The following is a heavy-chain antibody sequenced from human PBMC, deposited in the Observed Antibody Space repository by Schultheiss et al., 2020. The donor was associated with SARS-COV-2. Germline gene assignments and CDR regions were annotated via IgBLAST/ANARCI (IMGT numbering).Heavy chain of an antibody. Sequence: GGSLRLSCITSGFTFGDYAMSWFRQAPGKGLEWVGFIRSIAYGATTEYAASVKGRFTISRDDSKSIAFLHMNSLKTEDTAVYHCTRDPNDLAYFSPSLQEGYYFDYWGQGTLVTVSS. CDR2: IRSIAYGATT. D-gene: IGHD1-1*01. CDR1: GFTFGDYA. CDR3: TRDPNDLAYFSPSLQEGYYFDY. V-gene: IGHV3-49*03. J-gene: IGHJ4*02.